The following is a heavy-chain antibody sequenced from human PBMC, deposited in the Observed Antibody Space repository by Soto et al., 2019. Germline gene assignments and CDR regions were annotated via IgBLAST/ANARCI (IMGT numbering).Heavy chain of an antibody. CDR2: INHSGST. J-gene: IGHJ4*02. V-gene: IGHV4-34*01. CDR1: GGSFSGYY. Sequence: SETLSLTCAVYGGSFSGYYWSWIRQPPGKGLEWIGEINHSGSTNYNPSLKSRITISVDTSKNQFSLKLSSVTAADTAVYYCAREKPYSSSWYHDYWGQGTLVTVSS. CDR3: AREKPYSSSWYHDY. D-gene: IGHD6-13*01.